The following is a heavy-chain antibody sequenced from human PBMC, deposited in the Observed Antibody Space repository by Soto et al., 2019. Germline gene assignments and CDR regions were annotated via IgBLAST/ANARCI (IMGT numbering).Heavy chain of an antibody. V-gene: IGHV4-59*01. J-gene: IGHJ4*02. Sequence: SETLSLTCTVSGGCISSYYWSWIRQPPGKGLEWIGYIYYSGSTNYNPSLKSRVTISVDTSKNQFSLKLSSVTAADTAVYYCAREEGITMVRGVIITRGFDYWGQGTLVTVSS. CDR3: AREEGITMVRGVIITRGFDY. CDR2: IYYSGST. CDR1: GGCISSYY. D-gene: IGHD3-10*01.